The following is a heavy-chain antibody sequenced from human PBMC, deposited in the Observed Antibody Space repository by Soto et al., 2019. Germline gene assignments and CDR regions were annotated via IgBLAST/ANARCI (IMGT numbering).Heavy chain of an antibody. Sequence: PGGPLRLSCAASEFTFSNAWMSWVRQAPGKGLEWVGRIKSKTDGGTTDYAAPVKGRFTISRDDSKNTLYLQMNSLKTEDTAVYYCTTDDPCNYYSGMDVWGQGTTVTGSS. CDR2: IKSKTDGGTT. CDR3: TTDDPCNYYSGMDV. V-gene: IGHV3-15*01. CDR1: EFTFSNAW. J-gene: IGHJ6*02.